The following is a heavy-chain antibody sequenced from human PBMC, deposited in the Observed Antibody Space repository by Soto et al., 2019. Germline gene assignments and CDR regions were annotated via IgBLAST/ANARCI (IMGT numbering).Heavy chain of an antibody. J-gene: IGHJ4*02. CDR1: GGPFSGYY. D-gene: IGHD4-4*01. V-gene: IGHV4-34*01. CDR3: ARGSTVTPD. CDR2: INHSGST. Sequence: PSETLSLTCAVYGGPFSGYYWSWIRQPPGKGLEWIGEINHSGSTNYNPSLKSRVTISVDTSKNQFSLKLSSVTAADTAVYYCARGSTVTPDWGQGTLVTVSS.